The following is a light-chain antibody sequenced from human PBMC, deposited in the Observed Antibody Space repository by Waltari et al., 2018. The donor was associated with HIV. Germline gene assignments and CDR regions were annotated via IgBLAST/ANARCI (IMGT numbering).Light chain of an antibody. CDR2: DVS. CDR1: SSDVWSYNL. Sequence: QSALTQPASVSGSPGQSITISCTGTSSDVWSYNLVSWYQQHPGKAPKLIIYDVSKRPSGVSNRFSCSKSGSTASLTIAGLQPEDEADYCCCSYASTTDTYVVFGGGTKLTVL. CDR3: CSYASTTDTYVV. J-gene: IGLJ2*01. V-gene: IGLV2-23*02.